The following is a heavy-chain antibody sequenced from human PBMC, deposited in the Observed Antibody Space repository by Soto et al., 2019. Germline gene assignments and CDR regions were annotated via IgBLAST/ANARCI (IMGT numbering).Heavy chain of an antibody. D-gene: IGHD3-10*01. J-gene: IGHJ6*02. Sequence: TSETLSLTCTVSGGSISSYYWSWIRQPPGRGLEWIGYIYYSGSTNYNPSLKSRVTISVDTSKNQFSLKLSSVTAADTAVYYCARVRITMVRGVITFYGMDVWGQGTTVTVSS. V-gene: IGHV4-59*01. CDR1: GGSISSYY. CDR3: ARVRITMVRGVITFYGMDV. CDR2: IYYSGST.